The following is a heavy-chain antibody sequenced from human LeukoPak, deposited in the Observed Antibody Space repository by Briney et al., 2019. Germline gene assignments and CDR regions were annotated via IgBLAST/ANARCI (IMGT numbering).Heavy chain of an antibody. J-gene: IGHJ4*02. Sequence: GGSLRLSCAASGFTFSSYSMNWVRQAPGKGLEWVSSISSSSSYIYYADSVKGRFTISRDNAKNSLYLQMNSLRAEDTAVYYCARDPTFGGVNADDYWGQGTLVTVSS. D-gene: IGHD3-16*01. V-gene: IGHV3-21*01. CDR3: ARDPTFGGVNADDY. CDR2: ISSSSSYI. CDR1: GFTFSSYS.